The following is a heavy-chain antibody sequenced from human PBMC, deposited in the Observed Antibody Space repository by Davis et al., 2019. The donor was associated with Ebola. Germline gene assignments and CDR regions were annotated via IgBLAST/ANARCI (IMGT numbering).Heavy chain of an antibody. D-gene: IGHD2-2*01. V-gene: IGHV4-39*01. CDR2: IYYSGGT. J-gene: IGHJ4*02. Sequence: PSETLSLTCTASGGPISSSSYYWGWIRQPPGKGLEWIGSIYYSGGTYYNPSLKSRVTISVDTSKNQFSLKLSSVPAADTAVYYCARHWYQLPRFNFDYWGQGTLVTVSS. CDR1: GGPISSSSYY. CDR3: ARHWYQLPRFNFDY.